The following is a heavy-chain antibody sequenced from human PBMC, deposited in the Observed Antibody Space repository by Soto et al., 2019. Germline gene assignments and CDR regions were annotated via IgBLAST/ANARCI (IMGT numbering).Heavy chain of an antibody. CDR2: ISGSGGRT. Sequence: GGSLRLSCAASGFTFSSYALSWVRQAPGKGLEWVSAISGSGGRTYYADSVKGRFTISRDNSKNTLYLQMNSLRVEDTAVYYCAKVLRFLEWLPPPDALHIWGQGTMVTVSS. V-gene: IGHV3-23*01. D-gene: IGHD3-3*01. CDR1: GFTFSSYA. J-gene: IGHJ3*02. CDR3: AKVLRFLEWLPPPDALHI.